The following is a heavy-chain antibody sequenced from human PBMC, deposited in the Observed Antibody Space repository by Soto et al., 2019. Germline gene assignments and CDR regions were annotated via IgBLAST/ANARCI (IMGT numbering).Heavy chain of an antibody. CDR3: ARVVRSSGWGPNDC. V-gene: IGHV4-61*01. Sequence: SETLSLTCTVSGGSVSSDSYYWSWIRQSPGKGLEWIGFIFYSGNTNYNPSLKSRVTISVDTSKNQFSLKLNSVTAADTAVYYCARVVRSSGWGPNDCWGQGTLVTVSS. CDR1: GGSVSSDSYY. D-gene: IGHD6-19*01. CDR2: IFYSGNT. J-gene: IGHJ4*02.